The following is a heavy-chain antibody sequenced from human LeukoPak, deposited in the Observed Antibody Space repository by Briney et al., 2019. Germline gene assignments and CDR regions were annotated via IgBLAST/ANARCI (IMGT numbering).Heavy chain of an antibody. Sequence: GGSLRLSCAASGFTFDDYAMHWVRQAPGKGLEWVSRISWNSGSIGYADSVKGRFTISRDNAKNSLYLQMNSLRAEDTALYYCAKDMTYSSGWYPEYFQHWGQGTLVTVSS. CDR3: AKDMTYSSGWYPEYFQH. V-gene: IGHV3-9*01. CDR1: GFTFDDYA. CDR2: ISWNSGSI. J-gene: IGHJ1*01. D-gene: IGHD6-19*01.